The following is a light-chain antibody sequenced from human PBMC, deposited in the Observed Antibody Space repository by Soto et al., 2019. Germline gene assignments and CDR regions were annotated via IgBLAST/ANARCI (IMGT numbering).Light chain of an antibody. J-gene: IGKJ1*01. CDR1: QNVDSN. CDR3: EQYHSWPPA. CDR2: GAS. V-gene: IGKV3-15*01. Sequence: EIVVTQSPATLSVSPGDRATLSCRASQNVDSNLAWYHQAPGQAPRLLIYGASTRATFIPDRFSGSGSGTEFTLTISSLQAEDFAAYYCEQYHSWPPAFGQGTK.